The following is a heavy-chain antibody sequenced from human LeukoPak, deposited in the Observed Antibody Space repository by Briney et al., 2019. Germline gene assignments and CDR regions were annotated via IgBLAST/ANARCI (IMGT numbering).Heavy chain of an antibody. D-gene: IGHD4-23*01. CDR1: GGSINNYY. Sequence: PSETLSLTCTVSGGSINNYYWSWIRQPAGKGLEWIGRIYSGGSTNYNPSLKSRVTMSLDTSKNQFSLKMTSVTAVDTAVYYCARDPNSALWGQGTLVTVSS. CDR2: IYSGGST. V-gene: IGHV4-4*07. CDR3: ARDPNSAL. J-gene: IGHJ4*02.